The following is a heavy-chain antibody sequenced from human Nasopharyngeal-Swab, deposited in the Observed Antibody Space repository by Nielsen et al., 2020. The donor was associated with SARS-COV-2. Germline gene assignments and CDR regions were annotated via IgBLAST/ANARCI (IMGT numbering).Heavy chain of an antibody. Sequence: ASVKVSCKASRYTFTSYDINWVRQATGQGLEWMGWMNPNSGNTGYAQKFQGRVPMTRNTSISTAYMELSSLRSEDTAVYYCARGPTKGYCSGGSCYFSGGMDVWGQGTTVTVSS. J-gene: IGHJ6*02. CDR1: RYTFTSYD. CDR3: ARGPTKGYCSGGSCYFSGGMDV. CDR2: MNPNSGNT. V-gene: IGHV1-8*01. D-gene: IGHD2-15*01.